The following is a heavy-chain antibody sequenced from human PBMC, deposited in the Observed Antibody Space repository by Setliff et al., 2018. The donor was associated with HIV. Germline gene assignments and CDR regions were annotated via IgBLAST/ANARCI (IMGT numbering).Heavy chain of an antibody. CDR3: ARDYLYYNMYNGSPVYGMDV. CDR2: IFHDGSNK. J-gene: IGHJ6*02. CDR1: GFSFSSYA. D-gene: IGHD3-10*01. Sequence: GGSLRLSCAASGFSFSSYAMHWVRQTPGKGLEWVAIIFHDGSNKYYADSVKGRFTISRDNSKNSLYLQMNSLRVEDTAVYYCARDYLYYNMYNGSPVYGMDVWGQGTTVTVSS. V-gene: IGHV3-33*01.